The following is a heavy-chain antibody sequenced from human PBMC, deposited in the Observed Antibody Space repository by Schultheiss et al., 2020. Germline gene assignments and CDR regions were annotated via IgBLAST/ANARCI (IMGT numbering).Heavy chain of an antibody. V-gene: IGHV1-8*01. J-gene: IGHJ5*02. D-gene: IGHD5-12*01. Sequence: ASVKVSCKASGYTFTSYDINWVRQATGQGLEWMGWMNPNSGGTNYAQKFQGRVTMTRDTSTSTVYMELSSLRSEDTAVYYCARDSGYDTRWFDPWGQGNLVTVSS. CDR1: GYTFTSYD. CDR3: ARDSGYDTRWFDP. CDR2: MNPNSGGT.